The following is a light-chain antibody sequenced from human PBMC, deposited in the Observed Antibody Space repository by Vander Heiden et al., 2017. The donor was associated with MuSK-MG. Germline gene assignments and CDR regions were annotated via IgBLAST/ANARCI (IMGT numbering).Light chain of an antibody. CDR3: QQDYQRFT. Sequence: DIVMTQSPDSLAVSLGERATINCKSSQSVLYRSNNNNYLAWYQQKPGQPPKLLIYWASTREYGVPDRFSGSGSGTDFTLTSISLQAEDMAVYYWQQDYQRFTFGHGTKVDIK. CDR1: QSVLYRSNNNNY. V-gene: IGKV4-1*01. J-gene: IGKJ3*01. CDR2: WAS.